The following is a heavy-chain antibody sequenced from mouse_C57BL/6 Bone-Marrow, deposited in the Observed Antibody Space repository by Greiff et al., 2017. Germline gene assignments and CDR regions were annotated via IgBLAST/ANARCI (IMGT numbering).Heavy chain of an antibody. CDR3: ARPYITTVVDWYFDV. Sequence: EVKLQESGGGLVKPGGSLKLSCAASGFTFSSYTMSWVRQTPEKRLEWVATISGGGGNTYYPDSVKGRFTISRDNAKNTLYLQMSSLRSEDTALYYCARPYITTVVDWYFDVWGTGTTVTVSS. CDR1: GFTFSSYT. V-gene: IGHV5-9*01. CDR2: ISGGGGNT. J-gene: IGHJ1*03. D-gene: IGHD1-1*01.